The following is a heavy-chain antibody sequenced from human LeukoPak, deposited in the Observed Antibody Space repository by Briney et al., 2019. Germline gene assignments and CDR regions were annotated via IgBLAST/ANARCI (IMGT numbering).Heavy chain of an antibody. CDR3: ARDTLRTGTTRGLFDY. CDR2: INPSGGST. V-gene: IGHV1-46*01. D-gene: IGHD1-7*01. Sequence: ASVKVSCKASGYTFTSYYMHWVRQAPGQGLEWMGIINPSGGSTSYAQKFQGRVTMTRDMSTSTVYMELSSLRSEDTAVYYCARDTLRTGTTRGLFDYWGQGTLVTVPS. CDR1: GYTFTSYY. J-gene: IGHJ4*02.